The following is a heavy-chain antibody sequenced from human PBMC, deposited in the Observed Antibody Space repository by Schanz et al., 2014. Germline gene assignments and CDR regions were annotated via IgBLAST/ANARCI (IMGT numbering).Heavy chain of an antibody. D-gene: IGHD1-1*01. J-gene: IGHJ6*02. CDR3: ARGGRTTYNYYYGMDV. CDR1: GDSISSSY. CDR2: IYYSGST. V-gene: IGHV4-59*12. Sequence: QVQLQESGPGLVKPSETLSLTCTVSGDSISSSYWSWIRQPPGKGLEWIGHIYYSGSTYYNPSLKSRVTISVDTSKNQFSLKLSSVTAADTAVYYCARGGRTTYNYYYGMDVWGQGTTVTVSS.